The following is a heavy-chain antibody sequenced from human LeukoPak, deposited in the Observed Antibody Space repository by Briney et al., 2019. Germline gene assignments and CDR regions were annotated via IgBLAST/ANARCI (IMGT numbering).Heavy chain of an antibody. J-gene: IGHJ4*02. CDR2: ISGSSGST. CDR1: GFTFSIYA. V-gene: IGHV3-23*01. D-gene: IGHD3-22*01. CDR3: AKDWGYYYDSSGDGYFDY. Sequence: GGSLRLSCAASGFTFSIYAMTWVRQTPGKGLEWVSGISGSSGSTFYADFVEGRFTISRDNSYNTLYLQMNGLRAEDTAVYYCAKDWGYYYDSSGDGYFDYWGQGTLVTVSS.